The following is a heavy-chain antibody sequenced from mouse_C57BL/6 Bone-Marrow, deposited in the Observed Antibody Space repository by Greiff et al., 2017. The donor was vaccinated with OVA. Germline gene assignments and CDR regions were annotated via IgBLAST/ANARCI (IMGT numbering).Heavy chain of an antibody. Sequence: VKLQESGAELARPGASVKLSCKASGYTFTSYGISWVKQRTGQGLEWIGEIYPRSGNTYYNEKFKGKATLTADKSSSTAYMELRSLTSEDSAVYFCARLLWPRRGFAYWGQGTLVTVSA. CDR2: IYPRSGNT. D-gene: IGHD1-1*02. J-gene: IGHJ3*01. V-gene: IGHV1-81*01. CDR1: GYTFTSYG. CDR3: ARLLWPRRGFAY.